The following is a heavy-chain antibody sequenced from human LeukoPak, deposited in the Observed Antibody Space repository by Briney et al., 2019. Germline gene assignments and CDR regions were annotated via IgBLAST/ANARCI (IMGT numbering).Heavy chain of an antibody. V-gene: IGHV3-66*02. D-gene: IGHD3-3*01. CDR2: IYSGGST. CDR1: GFTVSSNY. J-gene: IGHJ5*02. Sequence: GGSLRLSCAASGFTVSSNYMSWVRQAPGKGLEWVSVIYSGGSTYYADSVKGRFTISRDNSKNTLYLQMNSLRAEDTAVYYCARALGPPSILGVAPGWFDPWGQGTLVTVSS. CDR3: ARALGPPSILGVAPGWFDP.